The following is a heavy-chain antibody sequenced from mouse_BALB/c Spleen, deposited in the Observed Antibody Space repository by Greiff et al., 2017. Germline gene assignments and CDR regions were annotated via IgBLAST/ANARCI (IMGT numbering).Heavy chain of an antibody. D-gene: IGHD1-1*01. CDR1: GFTFSSYA. Sequence: EVKVVESGGGLVKPGGSLKLSCAASGFTFSSYAMSWVRQTPEKRLEWVASISSGGSTYYPDSVKGRFTISRDNARNILYLQMSSLRSEDTAMYYCARGDYYGRYYYAMDYWGQGTSVTVSS. J-gene: IGHJ4*01. CDR2: ISSGGST. CDR3: ARGDYYGRYYYAMDY. V-gene: IGHV5-6-5*01.